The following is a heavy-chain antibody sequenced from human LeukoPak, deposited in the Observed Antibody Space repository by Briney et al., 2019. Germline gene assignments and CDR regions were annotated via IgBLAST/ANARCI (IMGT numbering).Heavy chain of an antibody. Sequence: ASVKVSCNASGYTFSSYAMSWVRQAPGQGLEWMGRIIPILGIANYAQKFQGRVTITADKSTSTAYMELSSLRSEDTAVYYCARDSGGNYVDYWGQGTLVTVSS. D-gene: IGHD2-15*01. CDR2: IIPILGIA. V-gene: IGHV1-69*04. CDR1: GYTFSSYA. CDR3: ARDSGGNYVDY. J-gene: IGHJ4*02.